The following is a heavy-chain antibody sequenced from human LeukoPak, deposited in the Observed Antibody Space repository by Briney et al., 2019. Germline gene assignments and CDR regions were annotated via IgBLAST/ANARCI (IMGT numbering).Heavy chain of an antibody. CDR3: SRENGAFSPFGY. J-gene: IGHJ4*02. D-gene: IGHD2-8*01. Sequence: PSETLSLTCGVSGGSITSTNWWSWVRQPPGQGLEWIGEVSLSGLTNYNPSLSSRVTMALDTSKNHLSLNLTSVTAADTAVYYCSRENGAFSPFGYWGQGTLVTVPS. CDR1: GGSITSTNW. V-gene: IGHV4-4*02. CDR2: VSLSGLT.